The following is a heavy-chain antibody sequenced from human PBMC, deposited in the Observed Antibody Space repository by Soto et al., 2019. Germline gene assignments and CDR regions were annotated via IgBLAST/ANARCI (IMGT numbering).Heavy chain of an antibody. J-gene: IGHJ4*02. D-gene: IGHD6-19*01. CDR3: ARGLDSSGHSPLDY. Sequence: SETLSLTCAVYGGSFSGYYWSWIRQPPGKGLEWIGEINHSGSTNYNPSLKSRVTISVDTSKNQFSLKLSSVTAADTAVYYCARGLDSSGHSPLDYWGQGTLVTVSS. V-gene: IGHV4-34*01. CDR2: INHSGST. CDR1: GGSFSGYY.